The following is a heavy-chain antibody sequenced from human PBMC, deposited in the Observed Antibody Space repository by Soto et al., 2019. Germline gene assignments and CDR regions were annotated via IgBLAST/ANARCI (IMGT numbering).Heavy chain of an antibody. CDR1: GYTLTELS. D-gene: IGHD3-9*01. CDR2: FDPEDGET. J-gene: IGHJ5*02. CDR3: ARDRGILRYFDWTNNWFDP. Sequence: ASVKVSCKVSGYTLTELSMHWVRQAPGKGLEWMGGFDPEDGETIYAQKFQGRVTMTEDTSTDTAYMELNSLRAEDTAVYYCARDRGILRYFDWTNNWFDPWGQGTLVTGSS. V-gene: IGHV1-24*01.